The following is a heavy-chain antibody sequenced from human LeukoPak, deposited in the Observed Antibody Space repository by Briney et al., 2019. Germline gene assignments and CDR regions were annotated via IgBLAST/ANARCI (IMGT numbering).Heavy chain of an antibody. J-gene: IGHJ3*02. CDR3: ARAIVVVLRGDAFDI. Sequence: GGSLRLSCAASGFTFSSYSMNWVRQAPGKGLEWVSSISSSSSYIYYADSVKGRFTISRDNAKNSLYLQMNSLRAEDTAVYYCARAIVVVLRGDAFDIWGQGTMVTVSS. CDR1: GFTFSSYS. CDR2: ISSSSSYI. D-gene: IGHD2-2*01. V-gene: IGHV3-21*01.